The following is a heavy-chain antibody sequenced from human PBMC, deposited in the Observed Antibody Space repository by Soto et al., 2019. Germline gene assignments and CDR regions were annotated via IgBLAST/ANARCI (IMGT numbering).Heavy chain of an antibody. Sequence: SETLSLTCTVPGGSISSYYWSWIRQPPGKGLEWIGYIYYSGSTSYNPSLKSRVTISVDTSNNQFSLGLSSVTAADTAVYYCARRNYKYPSSWFDPWGQGTQVTVSS. CDR3: ARRNYKYPSSWFDP. V-gene: IGHV4-59*08. J-gene: IGHJ5*02. CDR1: GGSISSYY. CDR2: IYYSGST. D-gene: IGHD1-7*01.